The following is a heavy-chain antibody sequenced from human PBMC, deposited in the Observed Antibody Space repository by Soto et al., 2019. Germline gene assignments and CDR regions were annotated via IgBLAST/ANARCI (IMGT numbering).Heavy chain of an antibody. Sequence: EVQLLESGGGLVQPGGSLRLSCAASGFTFSSYGMNWVRQAPGMGLEWVSGISASGMSTNYADSVKGRFTISRDNSKNPMYLQMNSLRAEDTAIYYCVKPNGSLQPWGQGALVTVSS. J-gene: IGHJ4*02. D-gene: IGHD1-26*01. CDR2: ISASGMST. CDR3: VKPNGSLQP. V-gene: IGHV3-23*01. CDR1: GFTFSSYG.